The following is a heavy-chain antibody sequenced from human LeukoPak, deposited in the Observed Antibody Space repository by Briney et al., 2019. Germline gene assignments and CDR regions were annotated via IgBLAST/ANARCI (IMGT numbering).Heavy chain of an antibody. D-gene: IGHD3-10*01. V-gene: IGHV4-34*01. CDR1: GGSFSGYY. CDR2: INHSGST. Sequence: SETLSLTCAVYGGSFSGYYWSWIRQPPGKGLEWIREINHSGSTNYNPSLKSRVTISVDTSKNQFSLKLSSVTAADTAVYYCARGRRITMVRGVRGTDDYWGQGTLVTVSS. J-gene: IGHJ4*02. CDR3: ARGRRITMVRGVRGTDDY.